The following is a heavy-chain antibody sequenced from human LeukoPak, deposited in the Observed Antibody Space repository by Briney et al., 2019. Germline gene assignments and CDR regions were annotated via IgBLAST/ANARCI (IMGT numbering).Heavy chain of an antibody. V-gene: IGHV4-59*08. D-gene: IGHD4-23*01. CDR2: FHYSGST. Sequence: SETLSLTCTVSGGFISNYYWSWIRQPPGKGLEWIGYFHYSGSTKYNPSLKSRVTISLDTSKNHFSLKLNSVTAADTAVYYCATSSDCGGNPVGDFFDYWGQGSLVTVSS. CDR3: ATSSDCGGNPVGDFFDY. J-gene: IGHJ4*02. CDR1: GGFISNYY.